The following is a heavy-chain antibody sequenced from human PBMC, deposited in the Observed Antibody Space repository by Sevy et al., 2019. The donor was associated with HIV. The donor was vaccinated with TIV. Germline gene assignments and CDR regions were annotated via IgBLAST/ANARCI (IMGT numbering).Heavy chain of an antibody. V-gene: IGHV1-18*01. Sequence: ASVKVSCKASGYTFTSYGISWVRQAPGQGLEWMGWISTYNDNTSYAQKLQGRVTMTTDTSTSTAYMELRSLTSDDTAVYYCARDSAPLWLVPGSFGYWGQGTLVTVSS. D-gene: IGHD6-19*01. CDR1: GYTFTSYG. J-gene: IGHJ4*02. CDR2: ISTYNDNT. CDR3: ARDSAPLWLVPGSFGY.